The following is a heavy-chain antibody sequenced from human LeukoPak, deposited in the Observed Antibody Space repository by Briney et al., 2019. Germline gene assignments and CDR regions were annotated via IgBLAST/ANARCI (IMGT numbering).Heavy chain of an antibody. Sequence: ASVKVSCKASGYTFTSYGISWVRQAPGQGLEWMGWISAYDGNTNSAQNLLGRVSMTTDTSTSTAYMELRSLRSDDTAVYYCARERGRQLGVDPWGQGTLVTVSS. CDR2: ISAYDGNT. D-gene: IGHD3-10*01. J-gene: IGHJ5*02. CDR3: ARERGRQLGVDP. CDR1: GYTFTSYG. V-gene: IGHV1-18*01.